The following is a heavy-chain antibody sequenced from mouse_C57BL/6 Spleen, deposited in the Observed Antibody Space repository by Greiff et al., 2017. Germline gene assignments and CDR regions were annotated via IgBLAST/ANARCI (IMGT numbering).Heavy chain of an antibody. CDR2: IYPGSGST. CDR3: ARGDYYGSSFDY. Sequence: QVQLQQPGPELVKPGASVKMSCKASGYTFTSYWITWVKQRPGQGLEWIGDIYPGSGSTNYNEKFKSKATLTVDTSSSTAYMQLSSLTSEDSAVYYCARGDYYGSSFDYWGQGTTLTVSS. D-gene: IGHD1-1*01. V-gene: IGHV1-55*01. CDR1: GYTFTSYW. J-gene: IGHJ2*01.